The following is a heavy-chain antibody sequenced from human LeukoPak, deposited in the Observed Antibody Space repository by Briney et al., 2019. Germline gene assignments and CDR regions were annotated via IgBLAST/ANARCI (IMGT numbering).Heavy chain of an antibody. V-gene: IGHV3-23*01. J-gene: IGHJ4*02. CDR2: ISGSGGST. D-gene: IGHD3-10*01. Sequence: GGSLRLSCAASGFTFSSYWMSWVRQAPGKGLEWVSAISGSGGSTYYADSVKGRFTISRDNPKNTLYLQMNSLRAEDTAVYYCAKGTMVRNLPLFFDYWGQGTLVTVSS. CDR3: AKGTMVRNLPLFFDY. CDR1: GFTFSSYW.